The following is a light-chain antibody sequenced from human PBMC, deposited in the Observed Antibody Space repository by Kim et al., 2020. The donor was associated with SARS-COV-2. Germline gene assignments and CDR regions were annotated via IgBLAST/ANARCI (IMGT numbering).Light chain of an antibody. CDR1: VLAKKY. CDR3: YSAADNNWV. Sequence: SYELTQPSSVSVSPGQKARITCSGDVLAKKYARWFQQKPGQAPVLVIYKDSERPSGIPERFSGSSSGTTVTLTISGAQVEDEADYYCYSAADNNWVFGGGTQLTVL. CDR2: KDS. J-gene: IGLJ3*02. V-gene: IGLV3-27*01.